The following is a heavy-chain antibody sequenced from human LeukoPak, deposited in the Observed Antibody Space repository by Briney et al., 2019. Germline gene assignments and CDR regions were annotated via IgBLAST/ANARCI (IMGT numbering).Heavy chain of an antibody. CDR2: INHNGVST. V-gene: IGHV3-23*01. Sequence: GGSLRLSCAASGFTVSDNYMTWVRQAPGKGLEWVSAINHNGVSTYYADSVKGRFTISRDNSKNTLYLQMNSLRAEDTAVYYCAKAGYACSSTSCFSNYYMDVWGKGTTVTVSS. J-gene: IGHJ6*03. CDR1: GFTVSDNY. D-gene: IGHD2-2*01. CDR3: AKAGYACSSTSCFSNYYMDV.